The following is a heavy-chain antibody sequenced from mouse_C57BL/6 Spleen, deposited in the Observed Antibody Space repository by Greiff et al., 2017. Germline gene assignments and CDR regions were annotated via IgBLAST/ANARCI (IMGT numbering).Heavy chain of an antibody. J-gene: IGHJ1*03. CDR2: IRNKANGYTT. D-gene: IGHD1-1*01. V-gene: IGHV7-3*01. CDR1: GFTFTDYY. Sequence: EVKLQESGGGLVQPGGSLSLSCAASGFTFTDYYMSWVRQPPGKALEWLGFIRNKANGYTTEYSASVKGRFTISRDNSQSILYLQMNALRAEDSATYYCARSGSSYGYFDVWGTGTTVTVSS. CDR3: ARSGSSYGYFDV.